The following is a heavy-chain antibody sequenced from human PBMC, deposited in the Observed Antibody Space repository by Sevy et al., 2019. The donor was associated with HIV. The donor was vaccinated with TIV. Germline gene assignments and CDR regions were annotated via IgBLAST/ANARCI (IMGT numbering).Heavy chain of an antibody. CDR1: GFTFSSYA. Sequence: GGSLRLSCAASGFTFSSYAMSWVRQAPGKGLEWVSAISGSGGSTCYADSVKGRFTISRDNSKNTLYLQMNSLRAEDTAVYYCAKMGYDSSGYSDAFDIWGQGTMVTVSS. J-gene: IGHJ3*02. V-gene: IGHV3-23*01. CDR3: AKMGYDSSGYSDAFDI. D-gene: IGHD3-22*01. CDR2: ISGSGGST.